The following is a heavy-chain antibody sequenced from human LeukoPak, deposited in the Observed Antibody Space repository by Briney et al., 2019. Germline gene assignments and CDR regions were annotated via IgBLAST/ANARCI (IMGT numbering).Heavy chain of an antibody. D-gene: IGHD6-19*01. V-gene: IGHV3-23*01. Sequence: GRSLRLSCAASGFTFSSYAMSWVRQAPGKGLEWVSAISGSGGSTYYADSVKGRFTISRDNSKNTLYLQMNSLRAEDTAVYYCAKGSGSGWSPPVDYWGQGTLVTVSS. CDR3: AKGSGSGWSPPVDY. CDR1: GFTFSSYA. CDR2: ISGSGGST. J-gene: IGHJ4*02.